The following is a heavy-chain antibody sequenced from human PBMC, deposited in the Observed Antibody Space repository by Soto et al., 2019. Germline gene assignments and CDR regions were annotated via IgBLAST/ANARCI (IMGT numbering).Heavy chain of an antibody. CDR3: ARGQRFSAWFDP. J-gene: IGHJ5*02. Sequence: SETLSLTCSVSGGTISGYYWTWIRQPAGKGLEWIGRIYSSGNTKYNPSLQSRVTMSLDTSNNQFSLRLTSVTAADTAVYYCARGQRFSAWFDPWGQGNLVTVSS. CDR1: GGTISGYY. V-gene: IGHV4-4*07. CDR2: IYSSGNT. D-gene: IGHD3-3*01.